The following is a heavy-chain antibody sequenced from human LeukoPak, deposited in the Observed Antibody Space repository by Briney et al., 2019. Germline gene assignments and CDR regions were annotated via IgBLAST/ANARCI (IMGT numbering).Heavy chain of an antibody. J-gene: IGHJ6*03. D-gene: IGHD3-10*01. V-gene: IGHV1-46*01. CDR3: ARGNDGSGSPSYYFYYMDV. Sequence: ASVKVSCKAFGYTFTRYYMHWVRQAPGQGPEWMGVISPSGGSTTYAQKFQGRVTLTRDMSTSTDYLELSSLRSEDTAVYYCARGNDGSGSPSYYFYYMDVWGKGTTVTISS. CDR1: GYTFTRYY. CDR2: ISPSGGST.